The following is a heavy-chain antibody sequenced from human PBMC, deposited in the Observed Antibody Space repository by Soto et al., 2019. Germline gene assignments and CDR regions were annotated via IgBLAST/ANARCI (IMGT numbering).Heavy chain of an antibody. CDR1: GFTFSSYA. J-gene: IGHJ4*02. D-gene: IGHD4-4*01. Sequence: GGSLRLSCAASGFTFSSYAMSWVRQAPGKGLEWVSAISGSGGSTYYADSVKGRFTISRDNSKNTLYLQMNSLRAEDTAVYFCAKSRGDSWTTYFFDYWGQGALVTVSS. V-gene: IGHV3-23*01. CDR2: ISGSGGST. CDR3: AKSRGDSWTTYFFDY.